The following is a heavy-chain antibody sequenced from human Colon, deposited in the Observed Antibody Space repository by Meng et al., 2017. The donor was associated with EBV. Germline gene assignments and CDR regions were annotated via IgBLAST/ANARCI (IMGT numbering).Heavy chain of an antibody. CDR1: GGSVSSGSYY. CDR3: ARVSSGWDYFDY. Sequence: QVQLQEAGPGLLKSPQTLSPPCMGGGGSVSSGSYYWTCIRKRPGKGLEWFGHIYYSGSTFYNPSLKRRVIISIDTSKNQFSLNLRSVTAADTAVYYCARVSSGWDYFDYWGQGTLVTVSS. CDR2: IYYSGST. D-gene: IGHD6-19*01. V-gene: IGHV4-31*03. J-gene: IGHJ4*02.